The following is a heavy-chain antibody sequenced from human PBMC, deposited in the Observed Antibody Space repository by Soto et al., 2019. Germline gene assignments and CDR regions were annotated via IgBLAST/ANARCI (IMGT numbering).Heavy chain of an antibody. V-gene: IGHV3-74*01. J-gene: IGHJ3*02. CDR2: INSDGSST. Sequence: GGSLRLSCAASGFTFSSYWMHWVRQAPGKXLVWVSRINSDGSSTSYADSVKGRFTISRGNAKNTLYLQMNSLRAEDTAVYYCARDPGLSPIPYYDFWSGSDDAFDIWGQGIMVTVSS. CDR3: ARDPGLSPIPYYDFWSGSDDAFDI. CDR1: GFTFSSYW. D-gene: IGHD3-3*01.